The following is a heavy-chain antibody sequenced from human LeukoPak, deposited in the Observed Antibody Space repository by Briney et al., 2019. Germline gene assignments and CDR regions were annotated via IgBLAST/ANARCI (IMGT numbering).Heavy chain of an antibody. J-gene: IGHJ6*03. CDR2: IYHSGNT. V-gene: IGHV4-38-2*02. D-gene: IGHD2/OR15-2a*01. CDR3: ASHSEINRHCYMDV. Sequence: SETLSLTCTVSGGSISTYYWGWIRQLPGKGLEWIGSIYHSGNTYYNPSLKSRVTISVDTSKNQFSLRLRSVTAADTAVYYCASHSEINRHCYMDVWGKGTTVIVSS. CDR1: GGSISTYY.